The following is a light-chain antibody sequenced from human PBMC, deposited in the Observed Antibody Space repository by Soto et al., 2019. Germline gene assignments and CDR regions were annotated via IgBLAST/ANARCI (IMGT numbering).Light chain of an antibody. CDR3: QQYGSSPPT. CDR2: GAS. Sequence: IVLTQSPGTLSLSPGERTTLSCRASRSISRYLAWYQQKPGQGPRLLIYGASSRATGTPDRFSGSGSGTDFTLTINRLEPEDFALYYCQQYGSSPPTFGQGTKVEIK. J-gene: IGKJ1*01. CDR1: RSISRY. V-gene: IGKV3-20*01.